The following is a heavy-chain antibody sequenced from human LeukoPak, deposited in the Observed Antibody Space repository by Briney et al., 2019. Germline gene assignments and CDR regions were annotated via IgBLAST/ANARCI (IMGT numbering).Heavy chain of an antibody. CDR1: GYTFTGYY. Sequence: GASVKVSCKASGYTFTGYYMHWVRQAPGQGLEWMGIINPSGGSTSYAQKFQGRVTMTRDMSTSTVYMELSSLRSEDTAVYYCARDGSGWSTFDYWGQGTLVTVSS. CDR2: INPSGGST. V-gene: IGHV1-46*01. CDR3: ARDGSGWSTFDY. D-gene: IGHD6-19*01. J-gene: IGHJ4*02.